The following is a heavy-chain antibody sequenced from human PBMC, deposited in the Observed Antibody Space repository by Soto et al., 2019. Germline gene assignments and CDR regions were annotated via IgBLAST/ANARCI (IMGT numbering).Heavy chain of an antibody. CDR2: IYYSGST. CDR3: ARGPGIAAAGSPSDP. V-gene: IGHV4-59*01. D-gene: IGHD6-13*01. CDR1: GCSISDYY. Sequence: SETLSLTCTFSGCSISDYYWSWIRQPPGKGLEWIGYIYYSGSTNYNPSLKSRVTISVDTSKNQVSLKLTSVTTADTAVYYCARGPGIAAAGSPSDPWGQGTLVTVS. J-gene: IGHJ5*02.